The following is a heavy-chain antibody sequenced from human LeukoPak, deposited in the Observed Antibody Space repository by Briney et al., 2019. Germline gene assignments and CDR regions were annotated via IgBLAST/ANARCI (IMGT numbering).Heavy chain of an antibody. CDR2: IYPRDGST. CDR3: ASGDNKDYFDY. CDR1: GGTFSSYA. V-gene: IGHV1-69*04. Sequence: GASVKVSCTASGGTFSSYAISWVRQAPGQGLEWMRMIYPRDGSTSYAQKFQGRVTITRDTSASTAYMELSSLRSEDTAVYYCASGDNKDYFDYWGQGTLVTVSS. J-gene: IGHJ4*02. D-gene: IGHD7-27*01.